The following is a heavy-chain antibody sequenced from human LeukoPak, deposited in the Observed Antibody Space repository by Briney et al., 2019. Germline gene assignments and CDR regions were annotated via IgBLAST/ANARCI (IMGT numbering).Heavy chain of an antibody. V-gene: IGHV3-33*01. CDR1: GFTFSSHG. Sequence: SGGSLRLSCPTSGFTFSSHGMHWVRQAPGKGLEWVAVIWSDGSNEYYADSVKGRFTISRDNSKDTLYLEMTSLWAEDTAVYYCARDSRSDDTGGLDVWGRGTTVTVSS. CDR3: ARDSRSDDTGGLDV. D-gene: IGHD3-10*01. CDR2: IWSDGSNE. J-gene: IGHJ6*04.